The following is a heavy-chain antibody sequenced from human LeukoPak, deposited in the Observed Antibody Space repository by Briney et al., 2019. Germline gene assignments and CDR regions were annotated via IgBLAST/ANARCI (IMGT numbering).Heavy chain of an antibody. D-gene: IGHD1-14*01. J-gene: IGHJ4*02. CDR3: VRMTGTILDS. CDR1: GFSLSTARMG. CDR2: IFSDDEK. V-gene: IGHV2-26*01. Sequence: SGPTLVNPTETLTLTCIVSGFSLSTARMGVSWIRQPPGKALEWLAHIFSDDEKFFSHSLKSRLTVSKDTSKSQVTLVVTIMDPVDTATYYCVRMTGTILDSWGQGTLVTVSS.